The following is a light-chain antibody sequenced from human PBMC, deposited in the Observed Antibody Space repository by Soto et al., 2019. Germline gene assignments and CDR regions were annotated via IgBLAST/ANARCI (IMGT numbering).Light chain of an antibody. J-gene: IGLJ1*01. Sequence: QSALTQPASVSGSPGQSITISCTGTSSDVGGYIYVSWYQQHPGKAPKLMIYQVSNRPSGVSSRFSGSKSGNTASLTISGRQAEDEADYYCISYTGSSTSYVFGSGTKLTVL. CDR1: SSDVGGYIY. V-gene: IGLV2-14*01. CDR2: QVS. CDR3: ISYTGSSTSYV.